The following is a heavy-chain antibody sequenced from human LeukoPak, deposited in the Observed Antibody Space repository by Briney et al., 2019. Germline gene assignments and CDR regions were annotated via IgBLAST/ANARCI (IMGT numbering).Heavy chain of an antibody. CDR3: ARGHTAVTRHFDF. CDR1: GFTFTTYS. CDR2: ISSGSSAI. V-gene: IGHV3-21*01. Sequence: GGSLRLSCEASGFTFTTYSMTWVRQAPGKGRGWVTIISSGSSAIFSADALKGRFTISRDDAKNLLDLDMNSLRAEDTAVYYCARGHTAVTRHFDFWGQGTLVTVSS. D-gene: IGHD4-17*01. J-gene: IGHJ4*02.